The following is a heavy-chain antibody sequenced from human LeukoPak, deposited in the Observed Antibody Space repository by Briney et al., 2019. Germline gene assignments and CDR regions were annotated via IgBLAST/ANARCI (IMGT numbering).Heavy chain of an antibody. CDR2: INPNSGGT. Sequence: ASVKVSCKASGYTFSSYDINWVRQATGQGLEWMGWINPNSGGTNYAQKFQGRVTMTRDTSISTAYMELSRLRSDDTAAYYCASRATVTMAWGQGTLVTVSS. J-gene: IGHJ5*02. V-gene: IGHV1-2*02. CDR1: GYTFSSYD. CDR3: ASRATVTMA. D-gene: IGHD4-17*01.